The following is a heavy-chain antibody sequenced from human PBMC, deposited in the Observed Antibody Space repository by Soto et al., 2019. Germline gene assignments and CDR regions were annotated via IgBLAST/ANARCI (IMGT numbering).Heavy chain of an antibody. V-gene: IGHV1-8*01. CDR3: ARGRGYDYIWGSYRYSENQKPLDY. Sequence: ASVKVSCKASGYTFTSYDINWVRQATGQGLEWMGWMNPNSGNTGYAQKFQGRVTMTRNTSISTAYMELSSLRSEDTAVYYCARGRGYDYIWGSYRYSENQKPLDYWGQGTLVTVSS. J-gene: IGHJ4*02. CDR2: MNPNSGNT. D-gene: IGHD3-16*02. CDR1: GYTFTSYD.